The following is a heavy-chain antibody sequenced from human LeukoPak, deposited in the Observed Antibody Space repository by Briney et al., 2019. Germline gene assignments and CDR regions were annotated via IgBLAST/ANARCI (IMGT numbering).Heavy chain of an antibody. D-gene: IGHD4-11*01. CDR1: GYTFTSYG. CDR2: ISAYNGYT. CDR3: ARDKAVTTELTQYFQH. V-gene: IGHV1-18*01. Sequence: ASVKVSCKASGYTFTSYGISWVRQAPGQGLEWMGWISAYNGYTNYTQKLQVRVTMTTDTSTSTAYMELRSLTSDDTAVYYCARDKAVTTELTQYFQHWGQGTLVTVSS. J-gene: IGHJ1*01.